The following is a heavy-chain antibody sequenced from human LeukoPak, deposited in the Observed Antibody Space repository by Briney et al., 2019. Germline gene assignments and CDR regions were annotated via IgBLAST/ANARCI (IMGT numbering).Heavy chain of an antibody. V-gene: IGHV3-30*02. J-gene: IGHJ4*02. Sequence: PGGSLRLSCAASGFTFSSYGMHWVRQAPGKGLEWVAFIRYDGSNKYYADSVKGRFTISRDNSKNTLYLQMNSLRAEDTAVYYCAKVGLWFGELMDHWGQGTLVTVSS. CDR1: GFTFSSYG. D-gene: IGHD3-10*01. CDR3: AKVGLWFGELMDH. CDR2: IRYDGSNK.